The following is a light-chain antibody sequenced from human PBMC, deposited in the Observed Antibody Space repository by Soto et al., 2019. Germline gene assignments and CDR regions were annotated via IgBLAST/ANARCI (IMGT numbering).Light chain of an antibody. V-gene: IGLV2-14*01. CDR3: SSYTSSRTYV. CDR2: EVS. Sequence: QSALTQPASVSGSPGQSITISCTGTSSDVGGYNYVSWYQQHPGKAPKLMIYEVSNRPSGVSNRFSGSKSGNTASLTISGLQGEDEADYYCSSYTSSRTYVFGPGTKVT. CDR1: SSDVGGYNY. J-gene: IGLJ1*01.